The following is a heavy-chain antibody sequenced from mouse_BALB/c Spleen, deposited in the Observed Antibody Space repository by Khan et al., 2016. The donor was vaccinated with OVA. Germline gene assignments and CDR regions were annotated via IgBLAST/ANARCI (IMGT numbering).Heavy chain of an antibody. CDR2: ISYSGST. Sequence: EVQLQESGPGLVKPSQSLSLTCTVTVYSITSGYGWNWIRQFPGNKLEWMGYISYSGSTNYNPSLKSQISITRDTSKNQFFLQLNSVATEYTATYYCARTARIKYWGQGTTLTVSS. CDR1: VYSITSGYG. D-gene: IGHD1-2*01. CDR3: ARTARIKY. J-gene: IGHJ2*01. V-gene: IGHV3-2*02.